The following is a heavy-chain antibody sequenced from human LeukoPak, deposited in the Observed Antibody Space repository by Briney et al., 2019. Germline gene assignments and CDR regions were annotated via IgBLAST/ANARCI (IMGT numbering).Heavy chain of an antibody. CDR3: GRLVVGTKYFDF. CDR1: GFTFSNYW. CDR2: IKQEGSEK. V-gene: IGHV3-7*01. J-gene: IGHJ4*02. D-gene: IGHD2-15*01. Sequence: GGSLRLSCAASGFTFSNYWMSWVRQAPGKGREWVGDIKQEGSEKYYVGSVKGGFTISTYNAKNSLYLQMNSLRAEDTAVYYCGRLVVGTKYFDFWGQGTLVTVSS.